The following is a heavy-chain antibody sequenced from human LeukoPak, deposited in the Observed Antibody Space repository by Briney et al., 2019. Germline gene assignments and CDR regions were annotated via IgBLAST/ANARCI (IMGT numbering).Heavy chain of an antibody. V-gene: IGHV1-18*01. CDR2: ITAYNGYT. CDR1: GYTLISYA. Sequence: ASVKVSCKASGYTLISYALSWVRQAPGQGLEWMGWITAYNGYTTYAQKLQGRVTMTTDTSTNTAYMELRSLKSDDTAVYYCARGDCSGGSCYLPEYLQHWGQGTLVTVSS. J-gene: IGHJ1*01. CDR3: ARGDCSGGSCYLPEYLQH. D-gene: IGHD2-15*01.